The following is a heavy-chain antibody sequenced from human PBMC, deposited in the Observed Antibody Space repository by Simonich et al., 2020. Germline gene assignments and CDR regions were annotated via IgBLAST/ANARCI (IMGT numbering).Heavy chain of an antibody. CDR1: GYTFTGYY. D-gene: IGHD2-21*01. J-gene: IGHJ3*02. Sequence: QVQLVQSGAEVKKPGASVKVSCKASGYTFTGYYMHWVRQAPGQGLEWMGWINPTSGGKNYAQKCQGRVTMTRDTSISTAYMELSRLRSDDTAVYYCARNGLVGILKAFDIWGQGTMVTVSS. CDR2: INPTSGGK. V-gene: IGHV1-2*02. CDR3: ARNGLVGILKAFDI.